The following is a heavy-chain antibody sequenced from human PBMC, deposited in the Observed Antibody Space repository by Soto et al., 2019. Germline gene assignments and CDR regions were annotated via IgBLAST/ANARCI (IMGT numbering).Heavy chain of an antibody. J-gene: IGHJ4*02. CDR3: ARHTRAYGDYEGARDY. D-gene: IGHD4-17*01. CDR1: GGSISSSSYY. V-gene: IGHV4-39*01. Sequence: QLQLQESGPGLVKPSETLSLTCTVSGGSISSSSYYWGWIRQPPGKGLEWIGSIYYSGSTYYNPSLKSRVTISVDTSKNQFSLKLSSVTAADTAVYYCARHTRAYGDYEGARDYWGQGTLVTVSS. CDR2: IYYSGST.